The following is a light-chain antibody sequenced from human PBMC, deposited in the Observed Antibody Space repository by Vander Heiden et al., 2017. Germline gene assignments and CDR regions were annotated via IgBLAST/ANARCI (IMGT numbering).Light chain of an antibody. CDR1: QSISTW. Sequence: DIQMTQSPSTLSASVGDRVTITCRASQSISTWLAWYQQKPGKAPKVLIYKASSLESGVLSRFSGSGSGTEFTLTISSLQPDDFATYYCQQYNSNFYTFGQGTKLEIK. CDR2: KAS. J-gene: IGKJ2*01. V-gene: IGKV1-5*03. CDR3: QQYNSNFYT.